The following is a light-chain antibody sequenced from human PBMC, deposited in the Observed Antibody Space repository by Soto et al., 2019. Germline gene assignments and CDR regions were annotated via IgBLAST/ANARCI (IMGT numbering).Light chain of an antibody. CDR1: QSLSRNY. CDR3: RHYGTSPYT. CDR2: GVS. Sequence: EIVVTQSPGTLSLSPGERATLSCRASQSLSRNYLAWFQQKPGQAPRLLIYGVSSRATGIPDRFSGSGSGTDFTLTISRLEPEDFAVYYCRHYGTSPYTFGQGTKLEIK. V-gene: IGKV3-20*01. J-gene: IGKJ2*01.